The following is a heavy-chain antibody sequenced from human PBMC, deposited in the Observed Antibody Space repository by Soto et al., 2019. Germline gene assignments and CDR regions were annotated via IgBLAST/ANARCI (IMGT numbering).Heavy chain of an antibody. CDR1: GYTLTELS. CDR3: ATPVGYGQNSYYFDY. D-gene: IGHD1-1*01. J-gene: IGHJ4*02. CDR2: FDPEEGET. Sequence: ASVKVSCKVSGYTLTELSMHWVRQAPGKGLEWMGGFDPEEGETIYAQKFQGRVTMTEDTSTDTAYMELSSLRSEDTAVYYCATPVGYGQNSYYFDYWGQGTLVTVSS. V-gene: IGHV1-24*01.